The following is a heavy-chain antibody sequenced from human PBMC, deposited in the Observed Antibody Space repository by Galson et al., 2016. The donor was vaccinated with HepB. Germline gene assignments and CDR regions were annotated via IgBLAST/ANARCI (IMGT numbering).Heavy chain of an antibody. CDR2: IYYTGST. V-gene: IGHV4-61*01. J-gene: IGHJ4*02. CDR1: GGSVSSGSYY. D-gene: IGHD3-10*01. CDR3: ARDPNYGSGSYFDY. Sequence: ETLSLTCTVSGGSVSSGSYYWSWIRQPPGKGLEWIGYIYYTGSTNYNPSLKSRVTISVDTSKNQFSLKLSSVTAADTAVYYCARDPNYGSGSYFDYWGQGTLVTVSS.